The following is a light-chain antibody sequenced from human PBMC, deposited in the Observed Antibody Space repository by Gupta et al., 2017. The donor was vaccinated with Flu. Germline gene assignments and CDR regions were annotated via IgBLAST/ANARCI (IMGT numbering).Light chain of an antibody. J-gene: IGLJ1*01. CDR3: CSYAGSSTFEV. Sequence: QSALTQPASVSGSPGQSIPISCTETSTDVGSYNLVSWYQQHPGKAPKLVIYEGSKRPSGVSNRFSGSKSGNTASLTISGLQAEDEADYYCCSYAGSSTFEVFGTGTKVTVL. V-gene: IGLV2-23*03. CDR2: EGS. CDR1: STDVGSYNL.